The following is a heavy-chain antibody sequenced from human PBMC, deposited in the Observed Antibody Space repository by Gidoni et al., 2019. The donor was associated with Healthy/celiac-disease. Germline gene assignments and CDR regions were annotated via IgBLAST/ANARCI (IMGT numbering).Heavy chain of an antibody. CDR3: ARRRSSGYGDYYFDY. CDR1: AFTFSSYD. CDR2: IGTAGDT. Sequence: EVQLVESWGGLVQPGGSLRLSCAASAFTFSSYDMHWVRQATGKGLEWVSAIGTAGDTYYPGSVKGRFTISRENAKNSWYLQMNSLRAGDTAVYYCARRRSSGYGDYYFDYWGQGTLVTVSS. V-gene: IGHV3-13*01. D-gene: IGHD4-17*01. J-gene: IGHJ4*02.